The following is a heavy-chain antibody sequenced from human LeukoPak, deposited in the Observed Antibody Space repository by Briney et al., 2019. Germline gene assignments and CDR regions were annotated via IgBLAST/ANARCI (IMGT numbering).Heavy chain of an antibody. J-gene: IGHJ4*02. CDR1: GGSISSSSYY. V-gene: IGHV4-39*01. Sequence: SETLSLTCTVSGGSISSSSYYWGWIRQPPGKGLEWIGSIYYSGSTYYNPSLKSRVTISVDTSKNQFSLRLSSVTAADTAVYYCARQFGIAAAGKGFDYWGQGTLVTVSS. CDR2: IYYSGST. CDR3: ARQFGIAAAGKGFDY. D-gene: IGHD6-13*01.